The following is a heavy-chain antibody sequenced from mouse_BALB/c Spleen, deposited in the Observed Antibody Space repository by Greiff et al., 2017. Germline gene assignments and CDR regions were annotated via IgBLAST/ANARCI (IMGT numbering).Heavy chain of an antibody. CDR1: GFTFSSYG. CDR2: ISSGGSYT. Sequence: EVKLMESGGDLVKPGGSLKLSCAASGFTFSSYGMSWVRQTPDKRLEWVATISSGGSYTYYPDSVKGRFTISRDNAKNTLYLQMSSLKSEDTAMYYCARHEGAYWGQGTLVTVSA. CDR3: ARHEGAY. J-gene: IGHJ3*01. V-gene: IGHV5-6*01.